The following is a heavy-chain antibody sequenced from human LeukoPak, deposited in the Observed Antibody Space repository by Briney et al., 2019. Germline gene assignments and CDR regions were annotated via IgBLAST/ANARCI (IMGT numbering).Heavy chain of an antibody. J-gene: IGHJ3*02. CDR1: GGSISSYY. V-gene: IGHV4-59*08. CDR2: IYYSGST. CDR3: ARQGYDILTGRDAFDI. Sequence: SETLSLTCTVSGGSISSYYWSWTRQPPGKGLEWIGYIYYSGSTNYNPSLKSRVAISVDTSKNQFSLKLSSVTAADTAVYYCARQGYDILTGRDAFDIWGQGTMVTVSS. D-gene: IGHD3-9*01.